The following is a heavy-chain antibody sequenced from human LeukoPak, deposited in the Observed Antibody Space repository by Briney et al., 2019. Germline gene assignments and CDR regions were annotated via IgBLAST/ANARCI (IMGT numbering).Heavy chain of an antibody. CDR2: IYYSGST. D-gene: IGHD1-26*01. V-gene: IGHV4-61*01. CDR3: ARGYSGSYFGYYYYMDV. Sequence: SETLSLTCTVSGGSITSSSYYWSWIRQPPGKGLEWIGYIYYSGSTNYNPSLKSRVTISVDTSKNQFSLKLSSVTAADTAVYYCARGYSGSYFGYYYYMDVWGKGPRSPSP. CDR1: GGSITSSSYY. J-gene: IGHJ6*03.